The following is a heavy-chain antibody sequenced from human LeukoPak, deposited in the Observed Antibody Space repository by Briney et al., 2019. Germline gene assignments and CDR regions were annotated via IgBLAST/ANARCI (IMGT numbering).Heavy chain of an antibody. CDR1: GYTFTTYY. J-gene: IGHJ6*02. V-gene: IGHV1-46*04. CDR2: INPSGGST. D-gene: IGHD4-17*01. Sequence: ASVKVSCKASGYTFTTYYMHWVRQAPGQGLEWMGIINPSGGSTRYAQKLQGRVTMTRDTSTSTVYMELSSLISEDTAVYYCASYHHRDFGDYYGMDVWGQGTTVIVTS. CDR3: ASYHHRDFGDYYGMDV.